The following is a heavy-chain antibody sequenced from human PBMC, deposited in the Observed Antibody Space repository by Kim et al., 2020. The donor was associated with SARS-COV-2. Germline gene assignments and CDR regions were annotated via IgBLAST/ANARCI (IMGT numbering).Heavy chain of an antibody. CDR2: IDWDDDK. CDR1: GFSLSTSGMC. D-gene: IGHD2-2*01. CDR3: ARIVLVPAAISGVRDGGWFDP. J-gene: IGHJ5*02. V-gene: IGHV2-70*01. Sequence: SGPTLVNPTQTLTLTCTFSGFSLSTSGMCVSWIRQPPGKALEWLALIDWDDDKYYSTSLKTRLTISKDTSKNQVVLTMTNMDPVDTATYYCARIVLVPAAISGVRDGGWFDPWGQGTLVTVSS.